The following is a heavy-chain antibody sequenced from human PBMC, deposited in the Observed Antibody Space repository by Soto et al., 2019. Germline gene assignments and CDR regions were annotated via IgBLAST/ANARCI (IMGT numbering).Heavy chain of an antibody. Sequence: PSETLSLTCAVSGGSISGSYYYWAWLRQSPGKGPEWIGSVFYTGFTSYNPSLESRVSVSVDTSKSQFSLKLSAVTAADTAVYYCATSQKGYNWNYFDHWGQGTTVTVSS. CDR3: ATSQKGYNWNYFDH. CDR1: GGSISGSYYY. D-gene: IGHD1-20*01. J-gene: IGHJ4*03. V-gene: IGHV4-39*01. CDR2: VFYTGFT.